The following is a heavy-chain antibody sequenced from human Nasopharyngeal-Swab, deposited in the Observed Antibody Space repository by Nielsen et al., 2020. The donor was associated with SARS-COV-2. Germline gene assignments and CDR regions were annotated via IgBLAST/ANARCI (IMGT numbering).Heavy chain of an antibody. D-gene: IGHD1-26*01. J-gene: IGHJ6*03. CDR2: INTDGSST. CDR3: ARASYRGYYYMDV. V-gene: IGHV3-74*01. Sequence: VRQAPGKGLLWVSRINTDGSSTPCADSVKGRFTISRDNAKNTLYLQMNSLRAEDTAVYYCARASYRGYYYMDVWGKGTTVTVSS.